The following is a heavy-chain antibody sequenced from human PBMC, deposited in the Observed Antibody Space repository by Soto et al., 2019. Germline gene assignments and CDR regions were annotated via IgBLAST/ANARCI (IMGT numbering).Heavy chain of an antibody. Sequence: GGSLRLACAASGFTFRYYALDWVRRAPGKGLEWVSSISGIRDYIRYADSVKGRFTISRDNAKTSLYLQMNSLTAEDTAVYYCAREGVHNYNEYYFDYWGQGTLVTVSS. D-gene: IGHD3-22*01. J-gene: IGHJ4*02. V-gene: IGHV3-21*06. CDR2: ISGIRDYI. CDR3: AREGVHNYNEYYFDY. CDR1: GFTFRYYA.